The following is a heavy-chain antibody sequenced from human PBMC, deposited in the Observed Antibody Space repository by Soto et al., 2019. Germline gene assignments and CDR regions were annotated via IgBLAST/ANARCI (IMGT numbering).Heavy chain of an antibody. D-gene: IGHD3-22*01. CDR3: ARDGGGGYYDRSGYMGV. CDR1: GFIVSTNY. J-gene: IGHJ4*02. CDR2: IYSDGNT. Sequence: EVQLVETGGGLIQPGGSLRLSCAASGFIVSTNYMSWVRQAPGKGLEWVSVIYSDGNTFYADSVKGRFTISRDNSKNTLSLQMNSLRAEDTAVYYCARDGGGGYYDRSGYMGVWGQGTLVTVSS. V-gene: IGHV3-53*02.